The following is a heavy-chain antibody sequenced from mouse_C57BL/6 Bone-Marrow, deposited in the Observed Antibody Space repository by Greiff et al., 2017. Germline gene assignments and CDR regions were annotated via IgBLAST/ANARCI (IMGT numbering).Heavy chain of an antibody. Sequence: QVQLQQPGAELVKPGASVKLSCTASGYTFTSYWMQWVKQRPGQGLEWIGEIDPSDSYTNYTPKFKGKATLTVDTSSSTAYLQLSSLTSEDSAVYYCARPWGNWGQGTLVTVSA. CDR2: IDPSDSYT. CDR3: ARPWGN. CDR1: GYTFTSYW. V-gene: IGHV1-50*01. J-gene: IGHJ3*01.